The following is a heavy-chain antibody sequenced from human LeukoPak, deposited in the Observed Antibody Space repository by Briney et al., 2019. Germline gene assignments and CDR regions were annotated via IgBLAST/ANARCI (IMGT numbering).Heavy chain of an antibody. Sequence: TLSLTCAVSGGSISSGGYSWSWIRQPPGKGLEWIGYIYHSGSTYYNPSLKSRVTISVDRSKNQFSLKLSSVTAADTAVYYCARTIVVVVADNYYFDYWGQGTLDTVSS. CDR2: IYHSGST. J-gene: IGHJ4*02. CDR1: GGSISSGGYS. D-gene: IGHD2-15*01. V-gene: IGHV4-30-2*01. CDR3: ARTIVVVVADNYYFDY.